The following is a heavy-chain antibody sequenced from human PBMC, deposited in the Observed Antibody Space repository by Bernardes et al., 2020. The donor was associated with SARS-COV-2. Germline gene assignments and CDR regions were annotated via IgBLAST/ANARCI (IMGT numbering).Heavy chain of an antibody. Sequence: LRLSCAASGFIFSRNAMTWVRQAPGKGLEWVSGISGSGGSTYYADSVKGRFTISRDNSNNTLYLEMNSLKAEDTAIYFCAKCIQGSYAMDVWGQGTTVTVAS. CDR1: GFIFSRNA. CDR3: AKCIQGSYAMDV. J-gene: IGHJ6*02. V-gene: IGHV3-23*01. D-gene: IGHD5-18*01. CDR2: ISGSGGST.